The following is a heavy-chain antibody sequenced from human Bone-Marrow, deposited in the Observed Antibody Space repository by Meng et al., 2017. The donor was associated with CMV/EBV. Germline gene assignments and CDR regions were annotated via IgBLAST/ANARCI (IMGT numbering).Heavy chain of an antibody. CDR3: AREPRIRGAFDI. V-gene: IGHV3-21*01. J-gene: IGHJ3*02. CDR2: ISSSSSYI. CDR1: GFSVSNKY. D-gene: IGHD2-15*01. Sequence: GESLKISCAASGFSVSNKYMSWVRQAPGKGLEWVSSISSSSSYIYYADSVKGRFTISRDNAKNSLYLQMNSLRAEDTAVYYCAREPRIRGAFDIWGQGTMVTVSS.